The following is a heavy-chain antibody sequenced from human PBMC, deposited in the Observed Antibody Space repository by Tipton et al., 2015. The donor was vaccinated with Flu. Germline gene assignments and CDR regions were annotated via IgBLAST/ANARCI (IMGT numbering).Heavy chain of an antibody. CDR3: ARAWAAAGSA. Sequence: SLRLSCVASGFDFSDYWMTWVRQAPGKGLEWVAAIKDDGSEKYYVDSVKGRFIISRDNAKNSLYLQMNSLRSEDTAVYYCARAWAAAGSAWGQGTLVTVSS. CDR1: GFDFSDYW. V-gene: IGHV3-7*01. CDR2: IKDDGSEK. D-gene: IGHD6-13*01. J-gene: IGHJ5*02.